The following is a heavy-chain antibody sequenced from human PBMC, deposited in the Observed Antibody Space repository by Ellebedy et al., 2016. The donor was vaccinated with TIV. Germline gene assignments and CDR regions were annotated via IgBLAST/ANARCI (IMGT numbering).Heavy chain of an antibody. V-gene: IGHV1-3*01. D-gene: IGHD5-12*01. CDR1: GYTFTSYA. CDR2: INAGNGNT. J-gene: IGHJ4*02. Sequence: ASVKVSCKASGYTFTSYAMHWARQAPGQRLEWMGWINAGNGNTKYSQKFQGRVTITRDTSASTAYMELSSLRSDDTAVYYCARDPYQMATIRGYFDYWGQGTLVTVSS. CDR3: ARDPYQMATIRGYFDY.